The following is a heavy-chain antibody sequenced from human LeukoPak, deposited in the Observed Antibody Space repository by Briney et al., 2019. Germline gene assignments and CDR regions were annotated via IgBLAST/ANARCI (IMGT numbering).Heavy chain of an antibody. Sequence: PSETLSLTCAVYGGSFSGYYWSWIRQPPGKGLEWIGEINHSGSTNYNPSLKSRVTKSVDTSKNQFSLKLSSVTAADTAVYYCARDKFGGYDSPNWFDPWGQGTLVTVSS. CDR3: ARDKFGGYDSPNWFDP. J-gene: IGHJ5*02. CDR1: GGSFSGYY. V-gene: IGHV4-34*01. CDR2: INHSGST. D-gene: IGHD5-12*01.